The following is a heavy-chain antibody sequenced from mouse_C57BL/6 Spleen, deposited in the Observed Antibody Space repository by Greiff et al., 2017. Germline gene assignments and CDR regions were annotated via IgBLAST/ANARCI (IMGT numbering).Heavy chain of an antibody. V-gene: IGHV5-6*01. CDR2: ISSGGSYT. Sequence: EVKVVESGGDLVKPGGSLKLSCAASGFTFSSYGMSWVRQTPDKRLEWVATISSGGSYTYYPDSVKGRFTISRDNAKNTLYLQMSSLKSEDTAMYYCASLLPYYAMDYWGQGTSVTVSS. CDR1: GFTFSSYG. J-gene: IGHJ4*01. CDR3: ASLLPYYAMDY.